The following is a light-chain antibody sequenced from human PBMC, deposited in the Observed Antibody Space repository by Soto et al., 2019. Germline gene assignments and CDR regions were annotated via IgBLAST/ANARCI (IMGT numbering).Light chain of an antibody. Sequence: EIVLTQSPGTLSLSPGERATLSCRASQSVSSNYLAWYQQKPGQPPRLLISDASSRATGIPDRFSGSGSGTDFPRTISGLGPEDFAVYYCQHYGRSPPSWTFGQGTKVEIK. CDR1: QSVSSNY. CDR3: QHYGRSPPSWT. V-gene: IGKV3-20*01. J-gene: IGKJ1*01. CDR2: DAS.